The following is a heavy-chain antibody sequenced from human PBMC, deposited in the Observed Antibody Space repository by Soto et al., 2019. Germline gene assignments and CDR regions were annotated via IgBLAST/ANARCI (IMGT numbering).Heavy chain of an antibody. D-gene: IGHD3-10*01. CDR1: GFTFGSYA. J-gene: IGHJ4*02. CDR2: ITGGGDST. CDR3: AKLEQNSGGGPDF. V-gene: IGHV3-23*01. Sequence: GGSLRLSCAGSGFTFGSYAMSWVRQAPGKGLEWVSAITGGGDSTWYADSVKGRVTISRDNSKTTLYLQMNSLRAEDTALYYCAKLEQNSGGGPDFWGQVAMGTVSS.